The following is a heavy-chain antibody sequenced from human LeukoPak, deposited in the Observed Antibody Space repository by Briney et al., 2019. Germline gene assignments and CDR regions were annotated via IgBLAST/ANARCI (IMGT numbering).Heavy chain of an antibody. D-gene: IGHD3-22*01. J-gene: IGHJ4*02. V-gene: IGHV3-23*01. CDR2: ISGSGGST. CDR3: AKDGGGYYYDSSGYNY. Sequence: GGSLRLSCAASGFTFSSYAMSWVRQAPGKGLEWVSAISGSGGSTYYADSVKGRFTISRDNSKNTLYLQMNSLRAEDTAVYYCAKDGGGYYYDSSGYNYWGQGTLVTFSS. CDR1: GFTFSSYA.